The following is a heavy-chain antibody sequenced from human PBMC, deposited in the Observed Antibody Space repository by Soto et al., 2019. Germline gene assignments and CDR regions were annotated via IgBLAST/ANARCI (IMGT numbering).Heavy chain of an antibody. J-gene: IGHJ5*02. Sequence: QVQLQESGPGLVKPSQTLSLTCTVSGGSISSGDYYWSWIRQPPGKGLEWIGYIYYSGSTYYNPFLKRRVTISVDTSKNQFSLKLSSVTAADTAVYYCARDQLWFGELAWFDPWGQGTLVTVSS. CDR3: ARDQLWFGELAWFDP. V-gene: IGHV4-30-4*01. CDR2: IYYSGST. CDR1: GGSISSGDYY. D-gene: IGHD3-10*01.